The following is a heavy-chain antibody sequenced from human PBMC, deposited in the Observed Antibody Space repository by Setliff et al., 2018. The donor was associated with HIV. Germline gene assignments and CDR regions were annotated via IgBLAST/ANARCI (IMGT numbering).Heavy chain of an antibody. CDR2: ISWNSGSI. V-gene: IGHV3-9*03. J-gene: IGHJ4*02. CDR1: GFTFDDYA. D-gene: IGHD6-13*01. Sequence: PGGSLRLSCAASGFTFDDYAMHWVRQAPGKGLEWVSGISWNSGSIGYADSVKGRFTISRDNAKNSLYLQMNSLRAEDMALYYCAKGEGSSSWYSFDYWGQGTLVTVSS. CDR3: AKGEGSSSWYSFDY.